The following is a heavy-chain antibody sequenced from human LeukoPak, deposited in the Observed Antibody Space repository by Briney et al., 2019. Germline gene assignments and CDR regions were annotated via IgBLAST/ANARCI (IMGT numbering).Heavy chain of an antibody. V-gene: IGHV1-18*01. CDR3: ARDDKSGSWSWFAP. D-gene: IGHD1-26*01. CDR2: MSAYNGNT. J-gene: IGHJ5*02. CDR1: GYTFTSYG. Sequence: GASVKVSCKASGYTFTSYGISWERHAPGQGLEWLGWMSAYNGNTNYAEKLQGRVTMTTDTSTSTAYMELRSLRSDDTAVYYCARDDKSGSWSWFAPWGQGTLVTVSS.